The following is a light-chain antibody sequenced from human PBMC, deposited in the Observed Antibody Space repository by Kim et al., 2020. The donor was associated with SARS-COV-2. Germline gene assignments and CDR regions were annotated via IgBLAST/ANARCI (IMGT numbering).Light chain of an antibody. V-gene: IGKV3-20*01. Sequence: VLTQSPGTLSLSPGERVTLSCRASQSVNSRYLAWYQQKPGQAPRLLVYGASSRATGIADRFSGTGSGTDFTLTISRLEPEDSAVYYCQQYGSSLWAFGQGTKVDIK. CDR2: GAS. CDR3: QQYGSSLWA. CDR1: QSVNSRY. J-gene: IGKJ1*01.